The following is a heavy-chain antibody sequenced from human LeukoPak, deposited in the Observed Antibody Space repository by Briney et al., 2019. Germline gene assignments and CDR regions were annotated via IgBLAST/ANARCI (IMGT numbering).Heavy chain of an antibody. J-gene: IGHJ4*02. CDR1: GLSSSNSA. D-gene: IGHD2-15*01. Sequence: GRSLTLSCAASGLSSSNSAVSWVRHPPGEGLEWVSVITARGGRTSSADSLKGRFTISRDNSKNMVYLQMNRLRDDDAAVYYCVKDGRTSAPWWGEGSLVTVSS. CDR3: VKDGRTSAPW. V-gene: IGHV3-23*01. CDR2: ITARGGRT.